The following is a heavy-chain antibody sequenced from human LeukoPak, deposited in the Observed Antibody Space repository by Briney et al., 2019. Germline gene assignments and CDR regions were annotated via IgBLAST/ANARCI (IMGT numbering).Heavy chain of an antibody. D-gene: IGHD5-12*01. CDR2: INAGNGNT. CDR1: GYTFTSYA. J-gene: IGHJ5*02. CDR3: ARVRLDSGYDRGWFDP. V-gene: IGHV1-3*03. Sequence: ASVKVSCKASGYTFTSYAIHWVRQAPGQRLEWMGWINAGNGNTKYSQEFQGRVTITRDTSASTAYMELSSLRSEDMAVYYCARVRLDSGYDRGWFDPWGQGTLVTVSS.